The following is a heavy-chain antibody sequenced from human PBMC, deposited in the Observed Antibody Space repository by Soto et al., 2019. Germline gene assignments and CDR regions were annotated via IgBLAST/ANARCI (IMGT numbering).Heavy chain of an antibody. CDR2: ISSSSSTI. J-gene: IGHJ4*02. V-gene: IGHV3-48*01. CDR3: ARDLPKSDY. CDR1: GFTVSSNY. Sequence: GGSLRLSCAASGFTVSSNYMSWVRQAPGKGLEWVSYISSSSSTIYYADSVKGRFTISRDNAKNSLYLQMNSLRAEDTAVYYCARDLPKSDYWGQGTLVTSPQ.